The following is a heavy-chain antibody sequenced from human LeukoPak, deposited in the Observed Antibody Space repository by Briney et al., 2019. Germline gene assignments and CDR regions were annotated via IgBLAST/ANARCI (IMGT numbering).Heavy chain of an antibody. CDR3: AMTQTRVL. Sequence: ASVKVSCKDCGYTSTGFNIHWVRPAPGQGLEWMGWINPNSDVTSYAQKFKGRVTMTTDTSISTAYMELSGLRTDDTALYHCAMTQTRVLWAQGTLVTVSP. J-gene: IGHJ4*02. V-gene: IGHV1-2*02. CDR2: INPNSDVT. CDR1: GYTSTGFN. D-gene: IGHD4/OR15-4a*01.